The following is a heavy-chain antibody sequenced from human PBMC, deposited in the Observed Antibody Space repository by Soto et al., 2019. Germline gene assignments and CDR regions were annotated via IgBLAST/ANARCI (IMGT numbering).Heavy chain of an antibody. J-gene: IGHJ4*02. CDR1: GYTFTRYG. V-gene: IGHV1-18*01. D-gene: IGHD6-19*01. CDR3: ATPATGYSRGWHVY. CDR2: ISAYNGNT. Sequence: ASGKVSCKASGYTFTRYGISWVRQAPGQGLEWMGWISAYNGNTNYAQKLQGRVTMTTDTSTSTAYMELSSLRSEDTAVYYCATPATGYSRGWHVYWGQGALVTVSS.